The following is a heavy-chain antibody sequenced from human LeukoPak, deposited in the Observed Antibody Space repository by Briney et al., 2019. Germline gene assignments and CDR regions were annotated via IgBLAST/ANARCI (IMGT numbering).Heavy chain of an antibody. Sequence: PGGSLRLSCAASGFTFSNFWMHWVRQAPGKGLVWVSRINTEGSSTSYADSVKGRFTISRDNAKNTLYLQMSSLRAEDTAVYYCARDLMSSRKGFDPWGQGTLVTVSS. CDR3: ARDLMSSRKGFDP. J-gene: IGHJ5*02. V-gene: IGHV3-74*01. CDR2: INTEGSST. D-gene: IGHD3-16*02. CDR1: GFTFSNFW.